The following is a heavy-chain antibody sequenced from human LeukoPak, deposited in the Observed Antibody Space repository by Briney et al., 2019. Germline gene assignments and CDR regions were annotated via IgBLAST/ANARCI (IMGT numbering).Heavy chain of an antibody. J-gene: IGHJ5*02. CDR1: GGSFSGYY. V-gene: IGHV4-34*01. D-gene: IGHD4-23*01. Sequence: SETLSLTCAVYGGSFSGYYWSWIRQPPGKGLEWIGEINHSGSTNYNPSLKSRVTISVDTSKNQLSLKVNSVTAADTAVYYCARGSRVTWFDPWGQGTLVTVSS. CDR2: INHSGST. CDR3: ARGSRVTWFDP.